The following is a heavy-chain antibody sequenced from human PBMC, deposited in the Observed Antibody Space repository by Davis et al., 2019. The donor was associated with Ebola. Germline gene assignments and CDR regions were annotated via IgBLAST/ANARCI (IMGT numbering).Heavy chain of an antibody. Sequence: PSETLSLTCAVYGGSFSGYYWSWIRQPPGKGLEWIGRIYTSGSTNYNPSLKSRVTMSVDTSKNQFSLKLSSVTAADTAVYYCARGSGVTTYWYFDLWGRGTLVTVSS. V-gene: IGHV4-59*10. CDR1: GGSFSGYY. J-gene: IGHJ2*01. D-gene: IGHD4-17*01. CDR2: IYTSGST. CDR3: ARGSGVTTYWYFDL.